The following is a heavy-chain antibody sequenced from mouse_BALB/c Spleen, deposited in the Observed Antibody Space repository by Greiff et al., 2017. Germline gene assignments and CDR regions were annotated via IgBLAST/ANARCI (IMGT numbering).Heavy chain of an antibody. Sequence: EVQLQQSGPGLVKPSQSLSLTCTVTGYSITSDYAWNWIRQFPGNKLEWMGYISYSGSTSYNPSLKSRISITRDTSKNQFFLQLNSVTTEDTATYYCARGAFYYAMDYWGQGTSVTVSS. V-gene: IGHV3-2*02. CDR2: ISYSGST. CDR1: GYSITSDYA. CDR3: ARGAFYYAMDY. J-gene: IGHJ4*01.